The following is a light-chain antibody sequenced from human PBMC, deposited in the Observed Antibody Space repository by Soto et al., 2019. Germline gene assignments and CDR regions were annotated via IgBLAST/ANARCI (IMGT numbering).Light chain of an antibody. Sequence: DIEMPQSPSSLSASIGDRVTITCRASQNIRNYLNWYQQKSGKAPKLLIYVASSLRSGVPSRFGGTGYGTDFSRTINCLESEDFATYYYQQGHSGLTFGGGTKV. V-gene: IGKV1-39*01. CDR1: QNIRNY. CDR3: QQGHSGLT. CDR2: VAS. J-gene: IGKJ4*01.